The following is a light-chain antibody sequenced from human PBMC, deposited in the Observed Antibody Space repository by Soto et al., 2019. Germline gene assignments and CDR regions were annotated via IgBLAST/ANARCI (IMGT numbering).Light chain of an antibody. CDR1: QSVRSSN. CDR2: GTS. J-gene: IGKJ1*01. V-gene: IGKV3-20*01. CDR3: QHYGRSTWA. Sequence: EIVMTQSPATLSVSPGERATLSCRASQSVRSSNLAWFQQKPGQAPRLLIFGTSSRATGIPDRFSGSGSGTDFTLTISRLEVEDCAVYYCQHYGRSTWAFGQGTKVDIK.